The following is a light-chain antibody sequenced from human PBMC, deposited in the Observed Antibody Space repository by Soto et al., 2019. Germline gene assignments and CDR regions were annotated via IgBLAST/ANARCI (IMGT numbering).Light chain of an antibody. V-gene: IGKV3-20*01. Sequence: EIVLTQSPGTLSFSPGERATLSCRASQSVRSSLAWYQQKPGQAPRLLIYGASTRATGVPARFSGSGSGTEFTLTISRLEPEDFAVYYCQQYGSSGTFGQGTKVDIK. CDR2: GAS. J-gene: IGKJ1*01. CDR3: QQYGSSGT. CDR1: QSVRSS.